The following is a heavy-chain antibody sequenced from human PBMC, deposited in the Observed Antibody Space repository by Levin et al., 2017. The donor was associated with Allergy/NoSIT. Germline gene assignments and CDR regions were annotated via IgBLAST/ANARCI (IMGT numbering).Heavy chain of an antibody. J-gene: IGHJ5*02. V-gene: IGHV4-4*07. CDR3: AREGFSGYEWFDL. CDR1: GDSISTYY. CDR2: IYTNGHT. D-gene: IGHD5-12*01. Sequence: SETLSLTCTVSGDSISTYYWSWIRQPAGKGLEWIGRIYTNGHTNYNPSLKSRVTLSVDPSKNQFSLQLTSVTAADTAVYYCAREGFSGYEWFDLWGQGTLVTVSS.